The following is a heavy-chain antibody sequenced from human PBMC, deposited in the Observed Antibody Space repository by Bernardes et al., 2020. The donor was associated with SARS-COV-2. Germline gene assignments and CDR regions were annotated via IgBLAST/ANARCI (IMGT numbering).Heavy chain of an antibody. CDR3: ARDPAVAGSLPMDF. D-gene: IGHD6-19*01. J-gene: IGHJ4*02. V-gene: IGHV3-21*01. CDR2: ISTRSDNL. CDR1: GFSFRDYS. Sequence: GGSLRLSCAASGFSFRDYSMNWVRQAPGKGLEWVSSISTRSDNLYYADSVRGRFAISRDDAKNSLYLQMNSLRAEDTAVYYCARDPAVAGSLPMDFWGQGTLVTVSS.